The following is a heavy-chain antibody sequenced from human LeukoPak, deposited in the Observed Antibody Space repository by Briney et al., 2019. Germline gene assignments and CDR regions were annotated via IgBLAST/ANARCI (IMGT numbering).Heavy chain of an antibody. CDR1: GFTFSNYA. D-gene: IGHD3-16*01. Sequence: GGSLRLSCAASGFTFSNYAMHWVRQAPDKGLEWMVVVSYDGNNEYYADSVKGRFTVSRDNSKNMLYLQMNSLRAEDTAVYYCARDFGPYGMDVWGQGTTVTVSS. J-gene: IGHJ6*02. CDR2: VSYDGNNE. V-gene: IGHV3-30-3*01. CDR3: ARDFGPYGMDV.